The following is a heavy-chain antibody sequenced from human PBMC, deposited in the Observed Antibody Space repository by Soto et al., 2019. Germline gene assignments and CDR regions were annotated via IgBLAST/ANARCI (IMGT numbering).Heavy chain of an antibody. CDR1: GGSISTDDHY. Sequence: TSETLSLTCTVSGGSISTDDHYWSWIRQPPGKGLEWIGYIYYTGSTHYNPSLKSRLFTSLDTSKNQFSLQLTSVTAADTAVYYCASLRSRWNIDYWGQGTLVTVS. CDR2: IYYTGST. D-gene: IGHD6-13*01. J-gene: IGHJ4*02. CDR3: ASLRSRWNIDY. V-gene: IGHV4-30-4*01.